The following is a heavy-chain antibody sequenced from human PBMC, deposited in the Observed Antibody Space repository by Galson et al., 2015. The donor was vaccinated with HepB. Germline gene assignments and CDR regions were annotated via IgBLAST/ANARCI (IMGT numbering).Heavy chain of an antibody. CDR2: FDPEDGET. CDR3: ATTTTGDTHSHQQYYCYYGMDV. V-gene: IGHV1-24*01. D-gene: IGHD2-2*01. Sequence: SVKVSCKVSGYTLTELSMHWVRQAPGKGLEWMGGFDPEDGETIYAQKFQGRVTMTEDTSTDTAYMELSSLRSEDTAVYYCATTTTGDTHSHQQYYCYYGMDVWGQGTTVTVSS. J-gene: IGHJ6*02. CDR1: GYTLTELS.